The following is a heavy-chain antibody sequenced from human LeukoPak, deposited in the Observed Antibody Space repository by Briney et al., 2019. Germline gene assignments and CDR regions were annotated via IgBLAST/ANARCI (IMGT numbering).Heavy chain of an antibody. CDR3: ARGVGYHFDY. Sequence: PSETLSLTCTVSGGSISSYSWSWIRQPPGRGLEWIGYFYYSWNTNYNPSLKSRVTISVDTSKNQFSLKLSSMTAADTAVYYCARGVGYHFDYWGQGTLVTVSS. CDR2: FYYSWNT. V-gene: IGHV4-59*01. CDR1: GGSISSYS. J-gene: IGHJ4*02. D-gene: IGHD5-18*01.